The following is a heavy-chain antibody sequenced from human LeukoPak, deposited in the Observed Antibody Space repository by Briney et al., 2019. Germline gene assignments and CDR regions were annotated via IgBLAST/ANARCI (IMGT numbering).Heavy chain of an antibody. CDR3: AKVPDPYDFWSGFYGMDV. CDR1: GFTFSSYG. CDR2: ISYDGSNK. J-gene: IGHJ6*02. Sequence: TGRSLRLSCAASGFTFSSYGMHWVRQAPGKGLEWVAVISYDGSNKYYADSVKGRLTISRDNSKNTLYLQMNSLRAEDTAVYYCAKVPDPYDFWSGFYGMDVWGQGTTVTVSS. D-gene: IGHD3-3*01. V-gene: IGHV3-30*18.